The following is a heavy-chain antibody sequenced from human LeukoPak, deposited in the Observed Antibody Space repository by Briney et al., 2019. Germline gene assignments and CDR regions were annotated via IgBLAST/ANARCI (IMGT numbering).Heavy chain of an antibody. CDR2: ISYDGSNK. J-gene: IGHJ4*02. V-gene: IGHV3-30-3*01. CDR1: GFTFSSYA. D-gene: IGHD7-27*01. Sequence: PGGSLRLSCAASGFTFSSYAMHWVRQAPGKGLEWVAVISYDGSNKYYADSVKGRFTISRDNSKNTLYLQMNSLRAEDTAVYFCARDLNWGTGTGPDYWGQGTLVTVSS. CDR3: ARDLNWGTGTGPDY.